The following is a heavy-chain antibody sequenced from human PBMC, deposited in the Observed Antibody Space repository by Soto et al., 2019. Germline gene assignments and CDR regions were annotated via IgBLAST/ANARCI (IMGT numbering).Heavy chain of an antibody. J-gene: IGHJ6*03. CDR1: GGSISSYY. CDR2: IYYSGST. V-gene: IGHV4-59*01. Sequence: SETLSLTCTVSGGSISSYYWSWIRQPPGKGLEWIGYIYYSGSTNYNPSLKSRVTISVDTSKNQFSLKLSSVTAADTAVYYCAREAATGVVYYYYYMDVWGKGTTVTVSS. CDR3: AREAATGVVYYYYYMDV. D-gene: IGHD6-25*01.